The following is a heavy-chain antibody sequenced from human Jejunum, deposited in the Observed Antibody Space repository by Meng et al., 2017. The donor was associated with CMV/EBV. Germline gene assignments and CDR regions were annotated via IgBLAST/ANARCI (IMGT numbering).Heavy chain of an antibody. CDR1: GASISSHY. D-gene: IGHD4-11*01. CDR3: AKVLHDHSWEMDV. J-gene: IGHJ6*02. Sequence: TVSGASISSHYWSWIRQPPGKGLEWIGYIYNSGDINYNPSLKSRVTISVDTSKNQFSLKLTSVTAADTAVYYCAKVLHDHSWEMDVWGQGTTVTVSS. V-gene: IGHV4-59*11. CDR2: IYNSGDI.